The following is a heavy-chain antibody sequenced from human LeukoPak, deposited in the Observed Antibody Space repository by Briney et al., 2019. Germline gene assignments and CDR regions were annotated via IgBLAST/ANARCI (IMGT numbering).Heavy chain of an antibody. V-gene: IGHV3-23*01. CDR3: ARDSSIFDY. J-gene: IGHJ4*02. D-gene: IGHD6-6*01. CDR2: IAGSGGTT. CDR1: GLTFSNYA. Sequence: GGSLRLSCAASGLTFSNYAMSWVRQAPGKGLEWVSAIAGSGGTTDSADSVKGRFTISRDNAKNSLYLQMNSLRAEDTAVYYCARDSSIFDYWGQGTLVTVSS.